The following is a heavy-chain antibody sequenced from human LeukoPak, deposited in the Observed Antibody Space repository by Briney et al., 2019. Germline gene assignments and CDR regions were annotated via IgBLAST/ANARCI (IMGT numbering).Heavy chain of an antibody. CDR1: GFTFSRYA. J-gene: IGHJ5*02. D-gene: IGHD3-10*01. Sequence: GGSLRLSCAASGFTFSRYAMSWVRQAPGKGLKWVSAISGSGGSTYYADSVKGRFTISRDNSKNTLYLQMNSLRAEDTAVYYCAKDRGVPPSWFDPWGQGTLVTVSS. CDR3: AKDRGVPPSWFDP. CDR2: ISGSGGST. V-gene: IGHV3-23*01.